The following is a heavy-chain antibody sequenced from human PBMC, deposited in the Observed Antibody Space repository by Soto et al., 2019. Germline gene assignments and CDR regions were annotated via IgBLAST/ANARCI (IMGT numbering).Heavy chain of an antibody. V-gene: IGHV1-24*01. CDR1: GYTLTELS. Sequence: ASVKVSCKVSGYTLTELSTHWVRQAPGKGLEWMGGFDPEDGETIYAQKFQGRVTMTEDTSTDTAYMELSSLRSEDTAVYYCATAWRYCSGGSCYSRFLFDYWGQGTLVTVSS. CDR3: ATAWRYCSGGSCYSRFLFDY. J-gene: IGHJ4*02. CDR2: FDPEDGET. D-gene: IGHD2-15*01.